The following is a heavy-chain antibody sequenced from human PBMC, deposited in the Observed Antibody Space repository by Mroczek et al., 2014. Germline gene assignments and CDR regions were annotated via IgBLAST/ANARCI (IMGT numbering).Heavy chain of an antibody. J-gene: IGHJ3*02. V-gene: IGHV4-34*01. Sequence: QVQLQQWGAGLLKPSETLSLTCAVYGGSFSGYYWSWIRQPPGKGLEWIGEINHSGSTNYNPSLKSRVTISVDTSKNQFSLKLSSVTAADTAVYYCAREGAAPRGAFDIWGQGTMVTVSS. CDR3: AREGAAPRGAFDI. D-gene: IGHD6-13*01. CDR1: GGSFSGYY. CDR2: INHSGST.